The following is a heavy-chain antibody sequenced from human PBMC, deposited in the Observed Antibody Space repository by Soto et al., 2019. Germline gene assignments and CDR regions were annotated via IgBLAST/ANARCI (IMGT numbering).Heavy chain of an antibody. CDR2: IYYSGRT. Sequence: QVQLQESGPGLVKPSETLSLTCTVSGGSIDSYYWSWIRQPPGKGLEWIGYIYYSGRTNYNPSLKSRVTISVDTSKNQFSLKLNSVTAADTAVYYCARDSRLGFPEYWGQGTLVTVSS. CDR1: GGSIDSYY. CDR3: ARDSRLGFPEY. D-gene: IGHD3-16*01. J-gene: IGHJ4*02. V-gene: IGHV4-59*01.